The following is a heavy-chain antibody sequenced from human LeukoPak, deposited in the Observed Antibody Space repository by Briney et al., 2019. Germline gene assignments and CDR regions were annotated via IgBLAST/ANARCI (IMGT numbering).Heavy chain of an antibody. D-gene: IGHD1-14*01. CDR1: GFTFSTFW. J-gene: IGHJ6*02. CDR2: IKQDGSEQ. CDR3: ASDPHHASRMDV. V-gene: IGHV3-7*01. Sequence: GGSLRLSCAASGFTFSTFWMTWIRQSPGKGLEWVANIKQDGSEQYYVDSVKGRFTISRDNAKNSLYLQMNSLRAEDTAVYYCASDPHHASRMDVWGQGTTVTVSS.